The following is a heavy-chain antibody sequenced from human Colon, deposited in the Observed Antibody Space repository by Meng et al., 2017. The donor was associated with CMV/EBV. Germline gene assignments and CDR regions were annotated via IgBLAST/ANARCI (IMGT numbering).Heavy chain of an antibody. CDR2: IVPIFVTP. CDR1: GGSFSNYA. D-gene: IGHD5-24*01. CDR3: ARARDRDGLYNFDS. J-gene: IGHJ4*02. V-gene: IGHV1-69*01. Sequence: GAWMKQPGASWKVSCRTSGGSFSNYAVSWVRQAPGQGLEWMGGIVPIFVTPNYAQKFQGRVTVTADESTSTAYMELSSLTSEDTAIYYCARARDRDGLYNFDSWGQGTLVTVSS.